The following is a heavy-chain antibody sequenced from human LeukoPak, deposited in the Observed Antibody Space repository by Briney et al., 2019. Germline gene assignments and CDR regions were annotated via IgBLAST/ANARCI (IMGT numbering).Heavy chain of an antibody. V-gene: IGHV1-46*01. CDR1: GYTFTSYY. J-gene: IGHJ4*02. CDR3: ARALYDSSAPDEYYFDY. Sequence: ASVKVSCKVSGYTFTSYYMHWVRQAPGQGLEWMGISNPSGGSTSYAQKFQGRVTMTRDTSTSTVYMELSSLRSEDTAVYYCARALYDSSAPDEYYFDYWGQGTLVTVSS. CDR2: SNPSGGST. D-gene: IGHD3-22*01.